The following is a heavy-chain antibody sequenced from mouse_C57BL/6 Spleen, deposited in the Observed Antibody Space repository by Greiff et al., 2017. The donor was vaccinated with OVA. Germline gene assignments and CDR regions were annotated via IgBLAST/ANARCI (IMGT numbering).Heavy chain of an antibody. CDR3: AREGGYSHYYAMDY. Sequence: VQLKESGPELVKPGASVKISCKASGYSFTDYNMNWVKQSNGKSLEWIGVINPNYGTTSYNQKFKGKATLTVDQSSSTAYMQLNSLTSEDSAVYYCAREGGYSHYYAMDYWGQGTSVTVSS. V-gene: IGHV1-39*01. J-gene: IGHJ4*01. CDR2: INPNYGTT. CDR1: GYSFTDYN. D-gene: IGHD2-3*01.